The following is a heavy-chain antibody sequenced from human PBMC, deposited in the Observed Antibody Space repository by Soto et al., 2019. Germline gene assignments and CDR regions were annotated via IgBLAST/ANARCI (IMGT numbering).Heavy chain of an antibody. D-gene: IGHD6-13*01. CDR2: IDPSDSYT. V-gene: IGHV5-10-1*01. CDR1: GHSFTSYW. CDR3: ATFLIAAAGISPFDV. J-gene: IGHJ6*02. Sequence: PGESLKISCKGSGHSFTSYWISWVRQMPGKGLEWMGRIDPSDSYTNYSPSFQGHVTISADKSISTAYLQWSSLKASDTAMYYCATFLIAAAGISPFDVWGQGTTVTVSS.